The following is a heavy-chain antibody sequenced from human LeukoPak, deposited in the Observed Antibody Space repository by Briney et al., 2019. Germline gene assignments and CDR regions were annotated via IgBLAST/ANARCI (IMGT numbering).Heavy chain of an antibody. CDR3: ARSRWVRYQLLYGSGWFDP. CDR2: IYYSGST. V-gene: IGHV4-30-4*01. D-gene: IGHD2-2*02. CDR1: GGSISSDDYY. J-gene: IGHJ5*02. Sequence: PSETLSLTCTVSGGSISSDDYYWSWIRQPPGKGLEWIGYIYYSGSTDYNPSLKSRVTISVDMSKNQFSLKLSSVTAADTAVYYCARSRWVRYQLLYGSGWFDPWGQGTLVTVSS.